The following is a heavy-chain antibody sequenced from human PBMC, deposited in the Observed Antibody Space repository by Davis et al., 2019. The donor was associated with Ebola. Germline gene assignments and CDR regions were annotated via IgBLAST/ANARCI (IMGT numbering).Heavy chain of an antibody. CDR1: GFTFSSYG. J-gene: IGHJ4*02. V-gene: IGHV3-30*02. CDR2: IRYDGSNK. Sequence: GGSLRLSCAASGFTFSSYGMPWVRQAPGQGLEWVAFIRYDGSNKNYADSVKGRLTISRDNSKNTLYLQMNSLRVEDTAVYYCAKGGEAYCGGDCYDYFDYWGQGTLVTVSS. D-gene: IGHD2-21*02. CDR3: AKGGEAYCGGDCYDYFDY.